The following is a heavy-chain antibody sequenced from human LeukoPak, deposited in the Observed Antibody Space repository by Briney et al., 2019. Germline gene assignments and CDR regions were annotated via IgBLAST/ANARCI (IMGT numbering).Heavy chain of an antibody. CDR2: IYYSGST. D-gene: IGHD3-3*01. J-gene: IGHJ6*03. CDR3: ARANTIFGVNYYYMDV. V-gene: IGHV4-59*12. Sequence: SETLSLTCTVSGGSISSYYWSWIRQPPGKGLEWIGYIYYSGSTNYNPSLKSRVTISVDTSKNQFSLKLSSVTAADTAVYYCARANTIFGVNYYYMDVWGKGTTVTVSS. CDR1: GGSISSYY.